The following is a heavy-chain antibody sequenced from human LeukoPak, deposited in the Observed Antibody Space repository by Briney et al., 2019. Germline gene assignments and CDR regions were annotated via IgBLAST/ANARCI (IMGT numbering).Heavy chain of an antibody. V-gene: IGHV3-11*01. J-gene: IGHJ4*02. CDR2: MSSSDSTI. CDR3: ARDTGLAGPCDY. CDR1: GFTFSDYY. Sequence: GGSLRLSCATSGFTFSDYYMSWIRWAPGKGLEWVSYMSSSDSTIYYADSVKGRFTISRDNAKNSLHLQMNSLRAEDTAVYYCARDTGLAGPCDYWGQGTLVTVSS.